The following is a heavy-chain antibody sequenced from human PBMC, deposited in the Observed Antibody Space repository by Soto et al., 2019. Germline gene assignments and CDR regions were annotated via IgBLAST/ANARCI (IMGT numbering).Heavy chain of an antibody. CDR2: IYYSGST. V-gene: IGHV4-59*01. Sequence: PSETLSLTCTVSGGSISSYYWSWIRQPPGKGLEWIGYIYYSGSTNYNPSLKSRVTISVDTSKNQFSLKLSSVTAADTAVYYCARARPTRSLDSGVVIIDYYFDYWGQGTLVTVSS. J-gene: IGHJ4*02. CDR3: ARARPTRSLDSGVVIIDYYFDY. CDR1: GGSISSYY. D-gene: IGHD3-3*01.